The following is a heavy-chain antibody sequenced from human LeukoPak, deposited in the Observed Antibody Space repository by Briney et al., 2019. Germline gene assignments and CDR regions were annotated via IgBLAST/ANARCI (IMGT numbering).Heavy chain of an antibody. CDR1: GYTFTSYA. Sequence: ASVKVSCKASGYTFTSYAMHWVRQAPGQRLEWMGWINAGNGNTKYSQKFQGRVTITRDTSASTAYMELSSLRAEDTAVYYCAKDLMWGTGTTWNYWGQGTLVTVSS. J-gene: IGHJ4*02. V-gene: IGHV1-3*01. CDR2: INAGNGNT. CDR3: AKDLMWGTGTTWNY. D-gene: IGHD1-1*01.